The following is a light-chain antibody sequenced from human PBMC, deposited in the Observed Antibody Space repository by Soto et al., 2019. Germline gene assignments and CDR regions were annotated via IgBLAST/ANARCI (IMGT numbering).Light chain of an antibody. Sequence: EIVLTQSPATLSVSPGERATLSCRASHSVSSNLAWYQQRPGHAPRLLISGASTRATGIPARFSGSGSGTEFTLTISSLQSADFGVYYCQQYHNWPQTFGQGTKVEIK. CDR2: GAS. V-gene: IGKV3-15*01. CDR1: HSVSSN. CDR3: QQYHNWPQT. J-gene: IGKJ1*01.